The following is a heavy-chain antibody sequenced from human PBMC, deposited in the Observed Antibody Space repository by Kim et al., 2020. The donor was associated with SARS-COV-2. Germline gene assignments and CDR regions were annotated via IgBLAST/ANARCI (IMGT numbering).Heavy chain of an antibody. CDR2: ISYDGSSK. D-gene: IGHD3-10*01. V-gene: IGHV3-30*18. CDR1: GFTFSTYG. J-gene: IGHJ6*01. CDR3: AKAVVRGVNYYYYGMDV. Sequence: GGSLRLSCAASGFTFSTYGMHWVRQAPGKGLEWVAVISYDGSSKYYGESVKGRFTISRDNPANTLYLQMNSLRPEDTAVFYCAKAVVRGVNYYYYGMDV.